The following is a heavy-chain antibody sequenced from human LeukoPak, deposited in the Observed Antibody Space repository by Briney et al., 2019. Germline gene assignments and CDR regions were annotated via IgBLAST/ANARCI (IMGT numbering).Heavy chain of an antibody. V-gene: IGHV4-59*01. CDR1: DGSISSYY. CDR2: IYYSGST. D-gene: IGHD6-19*01. Sequence: PSETLSLTCTVSDGSISSYYWSWIRQPPEKGLERIGYIYYSGSTNYNPSLKSRVTISVDTSKNQFSLKLSSVTAADTAVYYCAREIAVAGKLAFDYWGQGTLVTVSS. J-gene: IGHJ4*02. CDR3: AREIAVAGKLAFDY.